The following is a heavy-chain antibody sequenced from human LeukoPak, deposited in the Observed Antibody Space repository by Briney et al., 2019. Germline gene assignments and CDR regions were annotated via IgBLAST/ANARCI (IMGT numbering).Heavy chain of an antibody. CDR1: GLTLSSYA. Sequence: GGSLRLSCVASGLTLSSYAMNWVRQAPGKGLEWVSVISGSGATTYYADSMKGRFTISRDNSKNTLYLQMNSLAAEDTAVYYCARGVVAAAGSYYYFPYWGQVTLVTVSS. J-gene: IGHJ4*02. D-gene: IGHD6-13*01. CDR2: ISGSGATT. CDR3: ARGVVAAAGSYYYFPY. V-gene: IGHV3-23*01.